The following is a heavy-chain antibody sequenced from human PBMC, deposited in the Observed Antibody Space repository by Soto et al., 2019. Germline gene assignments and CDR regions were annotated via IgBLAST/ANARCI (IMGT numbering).Heavy chain of an antibody. Sequence: ASVKVSCKASGYLFTAYSMHWVRLAPGQGLEWMGVVNPSGGSTKYAQNFQGRVTMTRDTSTTTIYMELSSLRSDDTAIYYCAXEENCSGGTCYSEYFHRWGPGTLVTVS. CDR1: GYLFTAYS. V-gene: IGHV1-46*01. D-gene: IGHD2-15*01. CDR2: VNPSGGST. J-gene: IGHJ1*01. CDR3: AXEENCSGGTCYSEYFHR.